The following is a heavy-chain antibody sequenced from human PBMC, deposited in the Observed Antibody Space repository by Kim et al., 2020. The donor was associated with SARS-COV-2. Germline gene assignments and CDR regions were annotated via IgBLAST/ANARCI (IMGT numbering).Heavy chain of an antibody. CDR2: IKGDGSEK. CDR3: ARYEAIASLEWLHIGY. V-gene: IGHV3-7*01. CDR1: GFTFSNYW. D-gene: IGHD3-3*02. J-gene: IGHJ4*02. Sequence: GGSLRLSCEASGFTFSNYWMTWVRQAPGKGLEWVANIKGDGSEKYYVDSVTGRFTISRDNAKNSLYLQMNSLRTEDSALYYCARYEAIASLEWLHIGYWGQGTLVTVSS.